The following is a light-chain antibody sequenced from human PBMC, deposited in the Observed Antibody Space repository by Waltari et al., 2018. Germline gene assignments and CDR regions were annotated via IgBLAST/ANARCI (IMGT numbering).Light chain of an antibody. CDR3: QAWDSSTAVV. J-gene: IGLJ2*01. Sequence: SYELTQPPSVSVSPGQTASITCSGDKLGNKYASWYQQKPGQSPVLVIYQDTKRPSGIPGRFSGSNAGNTATLTISGTQAMDEADYYCQAWDSSTAVVFGGGAKLTVL. CDR1: KLGNKY. CDR2: QDT. V-gene: IGLV3-1*01.